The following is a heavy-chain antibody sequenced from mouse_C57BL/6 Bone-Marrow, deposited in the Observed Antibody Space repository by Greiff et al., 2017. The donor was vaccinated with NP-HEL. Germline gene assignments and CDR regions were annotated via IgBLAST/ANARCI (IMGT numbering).Heavy chain of an antibody. Sequence: VHVKQSVAELVRPGASVKLSCTASGFNIKNTYMHWVKQRPEQGLEWIGRIDPANGNTKYAPKFQGKATITADTSSNTAYLQLSSLTSEDTAIYYCARCEGDYESLVFAYWGQGTLVTVSA. CDR1: GFNIKNTY. V-gene: IGHV14-3*01. CDR3: ARCEGDYESLVFAY. D-gene: IGHD2-4*01. CDR2: IDPANGNT. J-gene: IGHJ3*01.